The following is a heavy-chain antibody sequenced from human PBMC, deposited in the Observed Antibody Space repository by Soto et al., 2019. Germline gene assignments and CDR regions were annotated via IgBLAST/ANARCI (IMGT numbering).Heavy chain of an antibody. J-gene: IGHJ5*02. CDR1: GGSFSGYY. V-gene: IGHV4-34*01. Sequence: QVQLQQWGAGLLKPSETLSLTCAVYGGSFSGYYWSWIRQPPGKGLEWIGEINHSGSTNYNPSLKSRVTISVDTSKNQFSLKLSSVTAADTAVYYCARGWRDTAWLIAWGQGTLVTVSS. CDR3: ARGWRDTAWLIA. D-gene: IGHD5-18*01. CDR2: INHSGST.